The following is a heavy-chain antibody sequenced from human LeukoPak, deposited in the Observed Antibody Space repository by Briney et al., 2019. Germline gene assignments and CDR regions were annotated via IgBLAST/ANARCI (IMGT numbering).Heavy chain of an antibody. J-gene: IGHJ4*02. CDR1: GLTFSSYA. D-gene: IGHD5-12*01. Sequence: PGGSLRLSCAASGLTFSSYAMNWVRQAPGKGPEWVSAISGSGGSTYYAGSVKGRFTISRDNSKNTLYLEMNTLRAEDTAVYYCAKDREIRYGAYDLGDDWGQGTLVTVSS. V-gene: IGHV3-23*01. CDR3: AKDREIRYGAYDLGDD. CDR2: ISGSGGST.